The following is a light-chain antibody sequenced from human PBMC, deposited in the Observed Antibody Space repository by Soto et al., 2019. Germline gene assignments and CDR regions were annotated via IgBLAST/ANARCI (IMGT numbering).Light chain of an antibody. CDR3: QEYDSYSST. J-gene: IGKJ2*01. V-gene: IGKV1-5*01. Sequence: DIQMTQSPSTLSASVGDRVTITCRASQSISNYLAWYQQKPGKAPKVLIYDASSFEIGVPLRFSGSGSGTEFTLTISSLQPDDFATYYCQEYDSYSSTFGQGTKLQIK. CDR1: QSISNY. CDR2: DAS.